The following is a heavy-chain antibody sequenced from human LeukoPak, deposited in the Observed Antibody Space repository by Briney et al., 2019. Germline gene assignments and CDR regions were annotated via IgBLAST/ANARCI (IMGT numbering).Heavy chain of an antibody. CDR2: INAGNGNT. Sequence: ASVKVSCKASGYTFTSYVIHWVRQAPGQRLEWMGWINAGNGNTEYSQEFQDRVTITRDTSASTVYMELSSLRSGDMAVYYCARARYETRIWPKSRYDCYHYMDVWGKGTMVTVSS. J-gene: IGHJ6*03. D-gene: IGHD2-15*01. V-gene: IGHV1-3*03. CDR1: GYTFTSYV. CDR3: ARARYETRIWPKSRYDCYHYMDV.